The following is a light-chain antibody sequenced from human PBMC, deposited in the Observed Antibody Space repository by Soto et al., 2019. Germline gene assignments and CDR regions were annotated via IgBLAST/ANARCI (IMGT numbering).Light chain of an antibody. CDR2: DAS. CDR1: QSVSSY. J-gene: IGKJ5*01. Sequence: EIVLTQSPAPLFLSPGERATLSCRASQSVSSYLAWYQQKPGQAPRLLIYDASNRATGIPARFSGSGSGTDFTLTISSLEPEDFAVYYCQQRSNWPTFGQGTRLEIK. CDR3: QQRSNWPT. V-gene: IGKV3-11*01.